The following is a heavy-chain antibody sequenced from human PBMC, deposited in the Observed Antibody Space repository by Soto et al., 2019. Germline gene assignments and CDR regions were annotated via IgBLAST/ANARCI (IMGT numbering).Heavy chain of an antibody. D-gene: IGHD6-6*01. J-gene: IGHJ5*02. Sequence: QVQLVQSGAEVKKPGASVKVSCKASGYIFASYYIYWVRQAPGQGLEWMGLINPSGGGTTYAQKVQGRVTMTMDTSTSTVYMELSSLTSEDTAVYYCARGTRFVPWGQGTLVTVSS. CDR1: GYIFASYY. V-gene: IGHV1-46*03. CDR2: INPSGGGT. CDR3: ARGTRFVP.